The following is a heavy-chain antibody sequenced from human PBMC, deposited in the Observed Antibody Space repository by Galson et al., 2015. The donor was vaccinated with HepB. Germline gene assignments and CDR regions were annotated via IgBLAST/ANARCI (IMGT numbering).Heavy chain of an antibody. D-gene: IGHD1-26*01. CDR2: IKEDGSQK. V-gene: IGHV3-7*01. Sequence: SLRLSCAASGFTFITDWMAWVRQAPGKGLEFVALIKEDGSQKSYVDSVKGRFTISRDNAQNSLYLQMDSLRVEDTAMYFCARDPGVGGLDIWGQGAKVTVS. J-gene: IGHJ3*02. CDR3: ARDPGVGGLDI. CDR1: GFTFITDW.